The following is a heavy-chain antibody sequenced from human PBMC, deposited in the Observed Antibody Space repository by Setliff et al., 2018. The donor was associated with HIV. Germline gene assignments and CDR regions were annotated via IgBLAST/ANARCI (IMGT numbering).Heavy chain of an antibody. CDR2: IIPIFGST. Sequence: SVKVSCKASGGTFSNYAISWVRQAPGQGLEWMGGIIPIFGSTKYAQKFQGRVMITADESTSTADMELSSLRSEDTAVYYCARDDHYYDSGSYYSDWYFDLWGRGTLVTVSS. V-gene: IGHV1-69*13. D-gene: IGHD3-10*01. CDR3: ARDDHYYDSGSYYSDWYFDL. J-gene: IGHJ2*01. CDR1: GGTFSNYA.